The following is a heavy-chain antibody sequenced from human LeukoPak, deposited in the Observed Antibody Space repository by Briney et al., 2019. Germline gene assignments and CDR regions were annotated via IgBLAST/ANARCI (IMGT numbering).Heavy chain of an antibody. CDR2: ISWNSGSI. J-gene: IGHJ4*02. V-gene: IGHV3-9*03. CDR1: GFTFDDYA. D-gene: IGHD4-17*01. Sequence: PGRSLRLFCAASGFTFDDYAMHWVRQAPGKGLEWVSGISWNSGSIGYADSVKGRFTISRDNAKNSLYLQMNSLRAEDMALYYCAKDRYGDYAYSGFDYWGQETLVTVSS. CDR3: AKDRYGDYAYSGFDY.